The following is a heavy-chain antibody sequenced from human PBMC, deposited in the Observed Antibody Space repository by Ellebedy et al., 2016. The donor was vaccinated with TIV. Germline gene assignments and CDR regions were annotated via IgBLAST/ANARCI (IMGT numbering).Heavy chain of an antibody. CDR1: GGSISNGGYY. CDR3: ARDVGAVATTGDRFDY. D-gene: IGHD5-12*01. CDR2: IYYRGST. Sequence: MPSETLSLTCTVSGGSISNGGYYWSWIRQHPGKGLEWIGYIYYRGSTYYNPSLKSRVTISVDTSKNQFSLKPTSVTAADTAVYYCARDVGAVATTGDRFDYWGKGTLVTVAS. V-gene: IGHV4-31*03. J-gene: IGHJ4*02.